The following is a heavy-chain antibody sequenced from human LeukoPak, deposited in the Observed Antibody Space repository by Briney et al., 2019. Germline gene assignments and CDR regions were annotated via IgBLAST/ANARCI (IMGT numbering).Heavy chain of an antibody. Sequence: GGSLRFSCAGSGFTFSNAWMNWVRRAPGKGLEWVGRIKSRPAGGTIDYAAPVKGRFTISRDDSKNTVYLQMSGLKTEDTAVYYCATGGIGLDFWGQGTLVTVSS. CDR2: IKSRPAGGTI. CDR3: ATGGIGLDF. V-gene: IGHV3-15*07. CDR1: GFTFSNAW. D-gene: IGHD6-13*01. J-gene: IGHJ4*02.